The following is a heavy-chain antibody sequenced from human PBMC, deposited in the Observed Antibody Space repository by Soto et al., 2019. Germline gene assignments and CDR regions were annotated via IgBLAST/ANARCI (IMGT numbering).Heavy chain of an antibody. D-gene: IGHD3-10*01. CDR2: IYYSGST. CDR1: GGSISSGDYY. V-gene: IGHV4-30-4*01. J-gene: IGHJ4*02. CDR3: ARGDYYGSGSYSLPDY. Sequence: PSETLSLTCTVSGGSISSGDYYWRWIRQPPGKGLEWIGYIYYSGSTYYNPSLKSRVTISVDTSKNQFSLKLSSVTAADTAVYYCARGDYYGSGSYSLPDYWGQGTLVTVSS.